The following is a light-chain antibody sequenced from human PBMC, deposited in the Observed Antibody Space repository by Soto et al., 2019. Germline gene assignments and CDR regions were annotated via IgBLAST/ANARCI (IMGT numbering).Light chain of an antibody. Sequence: VIWVTQSPSLLSASTGDRVAITCRVSPGVSSFLAWYQQKPGTAPKLLIYAASTLQTGVPSRFTGSGSGTDFTLTISNLQSEDFATYYCQQYYSFPWTFGQGTKVEI. J-gene: IGKJ1*01. CDR1: PGVSSF. CDR3: QQYYSFPWT. CDR2: AAS. V-gene: IGKV1D-8*01.